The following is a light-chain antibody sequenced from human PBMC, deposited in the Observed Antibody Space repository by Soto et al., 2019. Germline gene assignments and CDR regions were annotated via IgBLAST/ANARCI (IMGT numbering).Light chain of an antibody. CDR3: QHYGGMWA. Sequence: DIQMTQSPSTVSASVGDRVTITCRASQNINTWLAWYQQKPGKAPKLLILKASSLESGVPSRFSGSGSGTEFTLTISSLQPDDLATYYCQHYGGMWAFGQGTKVEIK. J-gene: IGKJ1*01. V-gene: IGKV1-5*03. CDR1: QNINTW. CDR2: KAS.